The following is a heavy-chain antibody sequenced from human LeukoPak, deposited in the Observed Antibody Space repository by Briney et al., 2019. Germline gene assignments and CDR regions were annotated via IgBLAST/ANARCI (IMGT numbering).Heavy chain of an antibody. Sequence: PGGSLRLSCAVSEFTVSSTCMSWVRQAPGKGLEWVSSISSSSIYIYYADSVKGRFTISRDNAKNSLYLQMNSLRAEDTAVYYCARDLGPDYWGQGTLVTVSS. D-gene: IGHD1-26*01. J-gene: IGHJ4*02. CDR2: ISSSSIYI. V-gene: IGHV3-21*01. CDR3: ARDLGPDY. CDR1: EFTVSSTC.